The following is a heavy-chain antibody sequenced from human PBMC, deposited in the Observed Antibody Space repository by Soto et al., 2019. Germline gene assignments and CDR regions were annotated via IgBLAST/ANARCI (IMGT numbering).Heavy chain of an antibody. J-gene: IGHJ5*02. Sequence: PSETQSHSSPSFCVSISSRDYYLSWIRQPPGKGLEWIGYIYYSGSTYYNPSLKSRVTISVDTSKNQFSLKLSSVTAADTAVYYCARGGWFDPWGQGNLVTVSS. CDR2: IYYSGST. CDR3: ARGGWFDP. V-gene: IGHV4-30-4*01. CDR1: CVSISSRDYY.